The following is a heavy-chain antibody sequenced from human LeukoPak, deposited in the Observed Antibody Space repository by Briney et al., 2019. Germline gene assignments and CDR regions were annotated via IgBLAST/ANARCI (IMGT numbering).Heavy chain of an antibody. CDR1: GSTFSSYS. J-gene: IGHJ5*02. CDR2: ISSSSSYI. CDR3: ARDTLYCSSTSCYGS. Sequence: PGGSLRLSCAASGSTFSSYSMNWVRQAPGKGLEWVSSISSSSSYIYYADSVKGRFTISRDNAKNSLYLQMNSLRAEDTAVYYCARDTLYCSSTSCYGSWCQGTLVTVSS. V-gene: IGHV3-21*04. D-gene: IGHD2-2*01.